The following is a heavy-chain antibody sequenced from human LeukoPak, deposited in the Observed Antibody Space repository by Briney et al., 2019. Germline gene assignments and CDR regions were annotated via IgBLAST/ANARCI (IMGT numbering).Heavy chain of an antibody. CDR1: GGTFSSYA. V-gene: IGHV1-69*13. CDR3: ARAKEVPAANYYYYYYYMDV. Sequence: SVKVSCKASGGTFSSYAISWVRQAPGQGLEWMGGIIPIFGTANYAQKFQGRVTITADESTSTAYMELSSLRSEDTAVYYCARAKEVPAANYYYYYYYMDVWGKGTTVTVSS. CDR2: IIPIFGTA. J-gene: IGHJ6*03. D-gene: IGHD2-2*01.